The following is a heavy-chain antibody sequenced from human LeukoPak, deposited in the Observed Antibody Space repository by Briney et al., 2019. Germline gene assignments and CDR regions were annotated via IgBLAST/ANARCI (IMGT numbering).Heavy chain of an antibody. V-gene: IGHV4-61*02. CDR1: GGSISSGSYY. D-gene: IGHD2-2*01. CDR2: IYTSGST. Sequence: SETLSLTCTVSGGSISSGSYYWSWIRQPAGKGLEWIGRIYTSGSTNYNPSLKSRVTISVDTSKNQFSLKLSSVTAADTAVYYCAREASRCSSTSCLRGDWFDPWGQGTLVTVSS. CDR3: AREASRCSSTSCLRGDWFDP. J-gene: IGHJ5*02.